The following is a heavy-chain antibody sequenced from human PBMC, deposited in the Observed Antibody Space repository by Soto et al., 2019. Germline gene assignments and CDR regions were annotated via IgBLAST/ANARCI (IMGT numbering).Heavy chain of an antibody. CDR3: ASYCSSTSCYSKFYYGMDV. Sequence: QVQLVQSGAEVKKPGASVKVSCKASGYTFTSYGISWVRQAPGQGLEWMGWISAYNGNTNYAQKLQGRVTMTTDTSTSTAYMELRSLRSDDTAVYYCASYCSSTSCYSKFYYGMDVWGQGNTVTASS. J-gene: IGHJ6*02. V-gene: IGHV1-18*01. CDR2: ISAYNGNT. D-gene: IGHD2-2*02. CDR1: GYTFTSYG.